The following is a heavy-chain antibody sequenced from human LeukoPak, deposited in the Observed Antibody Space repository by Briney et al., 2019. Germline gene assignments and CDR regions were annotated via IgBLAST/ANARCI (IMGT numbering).Heavy chain of an antibody. V-gene: IGHV1-2*02. CDR1: GYTFTGYY. J-gene: IGHJ3*02. Sequence: ASVKVSCKASGYTFTGYYMHWVRQAPGQGLERMGWINPNSGGTNYAQKFQGRVTMTRDTSISTAYMELSRLRSDDTAVYYCARDDSSGWYAFDIWGQGTMVTVSS. D-gene: IGHD6-19*01. CDR2: INPNSGGT. CDR3: ARDDSSGWYAFDI.